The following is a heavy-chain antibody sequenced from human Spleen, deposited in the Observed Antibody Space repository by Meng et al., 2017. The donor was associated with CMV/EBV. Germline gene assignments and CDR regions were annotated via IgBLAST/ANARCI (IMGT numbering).Heavy chain of an antibody. J-gene: IGHJ4*02. D-gene: IGHD6-6*01. CDR3: ARDRATHSSSEGADY. V-gene: IGHV1-2*02. Sequence: ASVKVSCMASGYTFIGHYMHWVRQAPGQGPEWMGWINPNSGGIEYAQKLQGRVTMTTDTSTSTAYMELRSLRSDDTAVYYCARDRATHSSSEGADYWGQGTLVTVSS. CDR2: INPNSGGI. CDR1: GYTFIGHY.